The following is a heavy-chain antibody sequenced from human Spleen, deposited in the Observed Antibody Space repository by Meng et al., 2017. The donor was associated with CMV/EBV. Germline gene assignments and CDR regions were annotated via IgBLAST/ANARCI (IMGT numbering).Heavy chain of an antibody. CDR2: SRNKANRYTT. D-gene: IGHD1-1*01. Sequence: CCTASGVIFSDQYLDWVRQTAGKGLEWVGRSRNKANRYTTEYAASVKGRFTVSRDESKNSLYLQMNSLKTEDTAVYYCVRGYNSFDSWGQGTLVTVSS. J-gene: IGHJ4*02. CDR1: GVIFSDQY. CDR3: VRGYNSFDS. V-gene: IGHV3-72*01.